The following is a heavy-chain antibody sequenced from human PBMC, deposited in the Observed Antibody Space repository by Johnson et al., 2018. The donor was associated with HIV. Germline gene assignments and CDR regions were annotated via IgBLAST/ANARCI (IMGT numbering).Heavy chain of an antibody. CDR3: ARDSASDAFDI. J-gene: IGHJ3*02. CDR2: ISYAGAH. D-gene: IGHD2-2*01. V-gene: IGHV3-30*14. Sequence: QEQLVESGGGVVQPGRSLRLSCAASGFTFRSYAMHWVRQAPGRGLAWVAVISYAGAHYHPGSVRGRFTISRENAKNSLYLQMNSLRAGDTAVYYCARDSASDAFDIWGQGTMVTVSS. CDR1: GFTFRSYA.